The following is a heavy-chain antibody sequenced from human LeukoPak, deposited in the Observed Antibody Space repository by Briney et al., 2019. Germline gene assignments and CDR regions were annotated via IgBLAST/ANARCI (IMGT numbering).Heavy chain of an antibody. CDR2: IYSSGST. CDR3: ARQTGYKYHFDY. D-gene: IGHD3-9*01. Sequence: PSETLSLTCTVSGGSISSYYWSWIRQPPGKGLEWIGNIYSSGSTNYNPSLKSRVTISVDTSKNQFSLRLSSVTAADTAMYYCARQTGYKYHFDYWGPGTLVTVSS. V-gene: IGHV4-59*08. CDR1: GGSISSYY. J-gene: IGHJ4*02.